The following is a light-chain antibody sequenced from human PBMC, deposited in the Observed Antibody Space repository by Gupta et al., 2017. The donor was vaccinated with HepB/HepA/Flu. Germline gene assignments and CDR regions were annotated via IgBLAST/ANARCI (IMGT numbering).Light chain of an antibody. CDR1: PSISRF. CDR2: AAS. J-gene: IGKJ1*01. V-gene: IGKV1-39*01. CDR3: QQSYLPLRT. Sequence: DIQMTHSPSSLSASVGDRVSITRRARPSISRFLNWYQQKPGNAPNLLIYAASTLESGVPSRVSGSGSGTEFTLTSRRLQPEDFACCHCQQSYLPLRTFGQGTRVEIK.